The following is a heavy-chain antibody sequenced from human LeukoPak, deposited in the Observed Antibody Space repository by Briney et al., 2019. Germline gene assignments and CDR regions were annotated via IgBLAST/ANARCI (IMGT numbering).Heavy chain of an antibody. D-gene: IGHD3-10*01. CDR3: ARGRGYYGSGSYYHFDY. J-gene: IGHJ4*02. Sequence: SETLSLTCTVSGGSISSGSYYWSWLRQPAGKGLEWIGRIYTSGSTNYNPSLKSRVTISVDTSKNQFSLKLSSVTAADTAVYYCARGRGYYGSGSYYHFDYWGQGTLVTVSS. CDR1: GGSISSGSYY. CDR2: IYTSGST. V-gene: IGHV4-61*02.